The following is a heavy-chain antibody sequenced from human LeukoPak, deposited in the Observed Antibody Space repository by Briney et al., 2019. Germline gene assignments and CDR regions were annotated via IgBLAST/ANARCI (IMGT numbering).Heavy chain of an antibody. J-gene: IGHJ4*02. CDR2: INHSGST. Sequence: PSETLSLTCAVYGGSFSGYYWSWIRQPPGKGLEWIGEINHSGSTNYNPSLKSRVTISIDTSKNQFSLKLSSVTAADTAVYYCAREGDYSNYRRTSTLDYWGQGTLVTVPS. D-gene: IGHD4-11*01. CDR1: GGSFSGYY. CDR3: AREGDYSNYRRTSTLDY. V-gene: IGHV4-34*01.